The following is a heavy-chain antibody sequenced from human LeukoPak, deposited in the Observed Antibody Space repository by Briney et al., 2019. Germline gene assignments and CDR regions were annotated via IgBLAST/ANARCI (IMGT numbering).Heavy chain of an antibody. Sequence: SETLSLTCTVSGGSTSSGSYYWSWIRQPAGKGLEWIGRIYTSGGTNYNPSLKSRVTISVDTSKNQFSLKLSSVTAADTAVYYCARDRLDYDFWSGYYYYGMDVWGQGTTVTVSS. CDR3: ARDRLDYDFWSGYYYYGMDV. V-gene: IGHV4-61*02. D-gene: IGHD3-3*01. CDR1: GGSTSSGSYY. J-gene: IGHJ6*02. CDR2: IYTSGGT.